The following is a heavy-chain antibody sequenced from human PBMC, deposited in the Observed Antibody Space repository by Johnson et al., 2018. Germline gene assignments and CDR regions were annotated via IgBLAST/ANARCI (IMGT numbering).Heavy chain of an antibody. D-gene: IGHD3-9*01. CDR1: GFTFSSYA. Sequence: VQLVESGGGVVQPGRSLRLSCAASGFTFSSYAMHWVRQAPGKGLEWVALISYDGSNKYFADSVKGRFTISRDNSKNTLYLQRNSLRAEDTAVYYCARDPYFDTGYYYYYMDVWGKGTTVTVSS. CDR3: ARDPYFDTGYYYYYMDV. V-gene: IGHV3-30-3*01. CDR2: ISYDGSNK. J-gene: IGHJ6*03.